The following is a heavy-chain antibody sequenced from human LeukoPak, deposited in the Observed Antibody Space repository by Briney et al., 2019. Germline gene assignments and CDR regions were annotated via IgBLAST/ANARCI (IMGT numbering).Heavy chain of an antibody. CDR3: ARLNIPMGTFDY. J-gene: IGHJ4*02. CDR2: INPNSGGT. Sequence: ASVKVSCKASGYTFTDYYMHWVRQAPGQGLEWMGWINPNSGGTNYAQKFQGRVTMTRDTSISTAYMELSRLTSDDTAVYFCARLNIPMGTFDYWGQGTLVTVSP. V-gene: IGHV1-2*02. CDR1: GYTFTDYY. D-gene: IGHD2-2*02.